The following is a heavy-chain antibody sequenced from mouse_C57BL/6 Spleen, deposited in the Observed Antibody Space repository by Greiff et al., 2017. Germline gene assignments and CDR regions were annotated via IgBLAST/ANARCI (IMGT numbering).Heavy chain of an antibody. CDR2: INPNNGGT. V-gene: IGHV1-26*01. D-gene: IGHD1-2*01. CDR3: ARDGVASAY. J-gene: IGHJ3*01. CDR1: GYTFTDYY. Sequence: VQLQQSGPELVKPGASVKISCKASGYTFTDYYMNWVKQSHGKSLEWIGDINPNNGGTSYNQKFKGKATLTVDKSSSTAYMELRSLTSEDSAVYYCARDGVASAYWGQGTLVTVSA.